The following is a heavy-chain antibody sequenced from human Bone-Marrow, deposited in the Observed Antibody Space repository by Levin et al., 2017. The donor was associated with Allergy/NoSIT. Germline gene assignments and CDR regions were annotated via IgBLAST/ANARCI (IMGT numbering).Heavy chain of an antibody. CDR2: VFLTGTT. CDR1: SDSLSGYY. V-gene: IGHV4-4*07. D-gene: IGHD4-23*01. Sequence: GSLRLSCTVSSDSLSGYYWAWIRQSAGTGLQWLGRVFLTGTTDYNPSLRGRLSISVDTSKKQFSLNLDSVTAADTAVYFCARDTGYGNNYYFDLWGRGTLVTVSS. J-gene: IGHJ2*01. CDR3: ARDTGYGNNYYFDL.